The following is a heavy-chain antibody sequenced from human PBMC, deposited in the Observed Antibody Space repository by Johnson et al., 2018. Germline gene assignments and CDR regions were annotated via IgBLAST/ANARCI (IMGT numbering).Heavy chain of an antibody. CDR1: GFTFSSYG. J-gene: IGHJ6*02. D-gene: IGHD3-10*01. Sequence: QVQLVQSGGGVVQSGRSLRLSCAASGFTFSSYGMHWVRQAPGKGLEWVAVIWYDGSNKYYADSVKGRFTISRDNSKNSLYLQMNSLRAEDTAVYYCARRDTMVHYGMDVWGQGTTVTVSS. V-gene: IGHV3-33*01. CDR2: IWYDGSNK. CDR3: ARRDTMVHYGMDV.